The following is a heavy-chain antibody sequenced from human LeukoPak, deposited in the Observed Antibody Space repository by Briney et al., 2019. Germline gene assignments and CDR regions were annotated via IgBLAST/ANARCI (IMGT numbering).Heavy chain of an antibody. CDR3: ARDQGSGWPTDNDY. Sequence: GGSLRLSCAASGFTFSSYSMNWVRQAPGKGLEWISCISTSSSAIYYADSVKGRFTISRDNAKNSLYLQMNSLRAEDTAVYYCARDQGSGWPTDNDYWGQGTLVTVFS. V-gene: IGHV3-48*01. CDR2: ISTSSSAI. D-gene: IGHD6-19*01. J-gene: IGHJ4*02. CDR1: GFTFSSYS.